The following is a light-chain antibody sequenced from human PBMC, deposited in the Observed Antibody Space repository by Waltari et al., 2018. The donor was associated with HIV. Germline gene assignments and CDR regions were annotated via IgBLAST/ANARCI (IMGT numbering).Light chain of an antibody. Sequence: QSVLTQAPSASGTPGRTVTVSCSGSNSYRGAHVVDWYQHLPGTAPKLLIYNGDQRPSGVPDRFSRSKSATSASLAISGLQSDDEATYYCASWDDSLSGQVVFGGGTKLTV. CDR1: NSYRGAHV. J-gene: IGLJ2*01. V-gene: IGLV1-44*01. CDR3: ASWDDSLSGQVV. CDR2: NGD.